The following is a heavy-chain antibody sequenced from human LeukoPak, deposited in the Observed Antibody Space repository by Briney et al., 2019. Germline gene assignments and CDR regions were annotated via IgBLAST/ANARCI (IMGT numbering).Heavy chain of an antibody. CDR3: ARVRILVYYYGMDV. D-gene: IGHD3-3*01. CDR1: GGSISSSNW. CDR2: IYHSGST. Sequence: SETLSLTCAVSGGSISSSNWWSWVGQPPGKGLEWIGEIYHSGSTNYNPSLKSRVTISVDKSKNQFSLKLSSVTAADTAVYYCARVRILVYYYGMDVWGQGTTVTVSS. V-gene: IGHV4-4*02. J-gene: IGHJ6*02.